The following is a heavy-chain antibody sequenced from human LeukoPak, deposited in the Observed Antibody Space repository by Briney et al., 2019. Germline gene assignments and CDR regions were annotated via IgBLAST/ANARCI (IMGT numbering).Heavy chain of an antibody. J-gene: IGHJ4*02. CDR1: GGSFSGYY. CDR3: ARGPYSSGCDY. CDR2: INHSGST. D-gene: IGHD6-19*01. V-gene: IGHV4-34*01. Sequence: SETLPLTCAVYGGSFSGYYWSWIRQPPGKGLEWIGEINHSGSTNYNPSLKSRVTISVDTSKNQFSLKLSSVTAADTAVYYCARGPYSSGCDYWGQGTLVTVSS.